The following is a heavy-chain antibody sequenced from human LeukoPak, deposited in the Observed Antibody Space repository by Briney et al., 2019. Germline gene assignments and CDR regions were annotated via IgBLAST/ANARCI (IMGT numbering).Heavy chain of an antibody. J-gene: IGHJ4*02. CDR3: ARGRGSRSFDY. Sequence: ASVKVSCKASGYTLTNYDVNWVRQASGQGLEWMGWMNPNSGNTGYAQNFQGRVTMTRYTSIRTAYMELSSLGSEDTAVYYCARGRGSRSFDYWGQGTLVTVSS. CDR2: MNPNSGNT. CDR1: GYTLTNYD. V-gene: IGHV1-8*01.